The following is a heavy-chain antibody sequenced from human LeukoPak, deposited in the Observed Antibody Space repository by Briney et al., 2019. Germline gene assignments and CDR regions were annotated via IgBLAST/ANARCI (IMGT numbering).Heavy chain of an antibody. CDR1: GGSISSSSYY. D-gene: IGHD3-3*01. V-gene: IGHV4-39*01. CDR3: ARHSVDFWSGYYPFDY. Sequence: PSETLSLTRTVSGGSISSSSYYWGWLRQPPGKGLEWIGGIYYSGSTYYNPSLKSRVTISVDTSKNQFSLKLSSVTAADTAVYYCARHSVDFWSGYYPFDYWGQGTLVTVSS. J-gene: IGHJ4*02. CDR2: IYYSGST.